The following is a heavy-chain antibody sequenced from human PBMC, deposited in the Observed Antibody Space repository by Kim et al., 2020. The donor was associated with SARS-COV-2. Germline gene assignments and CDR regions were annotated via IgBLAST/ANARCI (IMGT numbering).Heavy chain of an antibody. CDR1: GFTVSSNY. CDR3: AGDSKPSCSGGSCYRYYYMDV. Sequence: GGSLRLSCAASGFTVSSNYMSWVRQAPGKGLEWVSVIYSGGSTYYADSVKGRFTISRDNSKNTLYLQMNSLRAEDTAVYYCAGDSKPSCSGGSCYRYYYMDVWGKGTTVTVSS. D-gene: IGHD2-15*01. J-gene: IGHJ6*03. CDR2: IYSGGST. V-gene: IGHV3-66*01.